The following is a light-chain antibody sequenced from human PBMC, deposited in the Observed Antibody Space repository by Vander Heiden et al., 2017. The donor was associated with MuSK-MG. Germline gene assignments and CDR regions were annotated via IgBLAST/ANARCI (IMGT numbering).Light chain of an antibody. CDR3: EAWDDSLKGVV. Sequence: QSVLTQPPSASGTPGQRVTISCSGSNSNIGSNVVSWYQQVPGTAPKLRSYKFSQRPSGVPDRFSGSKTGTSASLAISGLQSEDEADYYCEAWDDSLKGVVFGGGTKLTVL. J-gene: IGLJ2*01. CDR1: NSNIGSNV. CDR2: KFS. V-gene: IGLV1-44*01.